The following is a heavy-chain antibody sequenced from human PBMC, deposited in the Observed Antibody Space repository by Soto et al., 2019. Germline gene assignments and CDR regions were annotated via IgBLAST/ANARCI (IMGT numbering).Heavy chain of an antibody. CDR1: GYTFTTYA. D-gene: IGHD2-21*02. CDR2: INAGNGNT. J-gene: IGHJ4*02. Sequence: GASVKVSCKASGYTFTTYAIHWVRQAPGQRLEWMGWINAGNGNTKHSQKFQGRVTITRDTSASTAYMELSSLRSEDTAVYYCARSIVVVTALDYWGQGTLVTVSS. CDR3: ARSIVVVTALDY. V-gene: IGHV1-3*01.